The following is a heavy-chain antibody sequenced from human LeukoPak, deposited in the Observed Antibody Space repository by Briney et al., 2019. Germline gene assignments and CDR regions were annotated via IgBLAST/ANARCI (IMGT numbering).Heavy chain of an antibody. D-gene: IGHD5-24*01. Sequence: SETLSLTCTVSGGSISSYHWGWIRRPPGKGLEWIGSIYYSGSTYYNPSLKSRVTISVDTSKNQFSLKLSSVTAADTAVYYCARHRGRDGYNYGDFDYWGQGTLVTVSS. CDR2: IYYSGST. CDR1: GGSISSYH. V-gene: IGHV4-39*01. CDR3: ARHRGRDGYNYGDFDY. J-gene: IGHJ4*02.